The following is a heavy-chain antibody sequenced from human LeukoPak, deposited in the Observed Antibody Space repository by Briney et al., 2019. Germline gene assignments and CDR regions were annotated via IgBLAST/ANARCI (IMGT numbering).Heavy chain of an antibody. Sequence: GASVKVSCKASGYTFTSYGISWVRQAPGQALEWMGWISAYNGNTNYAQKFQGRVTITADKSTSTAYMELSSLRSEDTAVYYCAKYYYDSSGYFDPWGQGTLVTVSS. CDR3: AKYYYDSSGYFDP. D-gene: IGHD3-22*01. J-gene: IGHJ5*02. V-gene: IGHV1-18*01. CDR2: ISAYNGNT. CDR1: GYTFTSYG.